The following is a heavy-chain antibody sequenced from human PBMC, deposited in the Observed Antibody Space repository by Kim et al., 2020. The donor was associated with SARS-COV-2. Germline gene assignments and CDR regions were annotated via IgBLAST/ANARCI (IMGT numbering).Heavy chain of an antibody. CDR3: ARNRIVVVPAAMEHSYYYYGMDV. D-gene: IGHD2-2*01. CDR2: IISYNGNT. V-gene: IGHV1-18*01. J-gene: IGHJ6*02. Sequence: ASVKVSCKASGYTFTSYGISWGLQAPRQGLEWMGWIISYNGNTNYAQKLQGRVTMTTDTSTSTAYMELRSLRSDDTAVYYCARNRIVVVPAAMEHSYYYYGMDVWSQGTTVTVS. CDR1: GYTFTSYG.